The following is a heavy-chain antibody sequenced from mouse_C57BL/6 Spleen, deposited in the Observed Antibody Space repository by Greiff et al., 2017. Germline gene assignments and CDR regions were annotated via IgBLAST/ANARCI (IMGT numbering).Heavy chain of an antibody. CDR1: GYSFTGYY. J-gene: IGHJ3*01. Sequence: EVQLQESGPELVKPGASVKISCKASGYSFTGYYMNWVKQSPEKSLEWIGEINPSTGGTTYNQKFKAKATLTVDKSSSTAYMQLKSLTSEDSAVYYCARSGGSPYWGQGTLVTVSA. CDR2: INPSTGGT. CDR3: ARSGGSPY. V-gene: IGHV1-42*01. D-gene: IGHD1-1*01.